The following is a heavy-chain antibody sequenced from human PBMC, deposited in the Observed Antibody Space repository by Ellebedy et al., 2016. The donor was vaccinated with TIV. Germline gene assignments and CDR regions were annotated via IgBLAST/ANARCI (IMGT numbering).Heavy chain of an antibody. V-gene: IGHV3-21*01. CDR1: GFSFTTYT. J-gene: IGHJ4*02. CDR2: ISSGSNNI. D-gene: IGHD3-3*01. CDR3: ARAIFDFASGFYASFDS. Sequence: PGGSLRLSCGTSGFSFTTYTMHWVRQAPGKGLEWVSSISSGSNNIHYADSVEGRFTISRANAKKSLYLQMDSLTVEDTAVYYCARAIFDFASGFYASFDSWGQGTLVTVSS.